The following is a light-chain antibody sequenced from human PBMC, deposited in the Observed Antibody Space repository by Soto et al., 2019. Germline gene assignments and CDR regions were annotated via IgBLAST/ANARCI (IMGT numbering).Light chain of an antibody. CDR3: QKYNSALT. CDR1: QYISNY. CDR2: SAS. J-gene: IGKJ5*01. Sequence: DIQMTQSPSSLSASVGDRITITCRASQYISNYLAWYQQKPGKVPKLLIYSASTLQSGVPSRFSGSGSGTDFTLTISSLQPEDVATYFCQKYNSALTFGQGTRLQ. V-gene: IGKV1-27*01.